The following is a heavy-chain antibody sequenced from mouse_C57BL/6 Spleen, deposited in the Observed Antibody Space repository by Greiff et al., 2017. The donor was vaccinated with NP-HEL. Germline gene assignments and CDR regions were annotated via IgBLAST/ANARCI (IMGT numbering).Heavy chain of an antibody. D-gene: IGHD2-3*01. CDR2: IYPGDGDT. J-gene: IGHJ1*03. CDR1: GYAFSSSW. V-gene: IGHV1-82*01. Sequence: QVQLKESGPELVKPGASVKISCKASGYAFSSSWMNWVKQRPGKGLEWIGRIYPGDGDTNYNGKFKGKATLTADKSSSTAYMQLSSLTSEDSAVYFCARSNYDGYWYFDVWGTGTTVTVSS. CDR3: ARSNYDGYWYFDV.